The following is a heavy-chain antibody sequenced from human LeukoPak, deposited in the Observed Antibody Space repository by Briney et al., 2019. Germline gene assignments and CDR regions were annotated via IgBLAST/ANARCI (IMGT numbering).Heavy chain of an antibody. D-gene: IGHD3-22*01. Sequence: PGRSLRLSCAASGFTFDDYAMHWVRQAPGKGLDWVSGISWNSGRIGYADSVKGRFTISRDNAKNSLYLQMNSLRAEDTAVYYCAKDRYDSSGYGPLGAFDIWGQGTMVTVSS. J-gene: IGHJ3*02. V-gene: IGHV3-9*01. CDR1: GFTFDDYA. CDR3: AKDRYDSSGYGPLGAFDI. CDR2: ISWNSGRI.